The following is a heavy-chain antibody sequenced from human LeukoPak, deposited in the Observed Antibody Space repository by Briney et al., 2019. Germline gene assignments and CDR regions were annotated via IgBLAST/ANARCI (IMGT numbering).Heavy chain of an antibody. CDR2: IYYSGST. CDR1: GGSISSYY. V-gene: IGHV4-59*08. Sequence: SETLSLTCTVSGGSISSYYWSWIRQPPGKGLEWIGYIYYSGSTNYNPSLKSRVTISVDTSKNQFSLKLSSVPAADTAVYYCACRYCSSTSCYGSGFDPWGQGTLVTLSS. CDR3: ACRYCSSTSCYGSGFDP. D-gene: IGHD2-2*01. J-gene: IGHJ5*02.